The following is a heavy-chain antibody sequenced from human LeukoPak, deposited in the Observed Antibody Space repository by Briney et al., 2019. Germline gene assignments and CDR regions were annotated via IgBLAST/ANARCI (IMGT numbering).Heavy chain of an antibody. J-gene: IGHJ5*02. CDR3: ARDRRIAARRRNWFDP. CDR2: INPNSGGT. CDR1: GYTFTGYY. D-gene: IGHD6-13*01. Sequence: ASVKVSCKASGYTFTGYYMHWVRQAPGQGLEWMGWINPNSGGTNYAQKFQGRVTMTRDTSISTAYMELSRLRSDDTAVYYCARDRRIAARRRNWFDPWGQGTLVTVSS. V-gene: IGHV1-2*02.